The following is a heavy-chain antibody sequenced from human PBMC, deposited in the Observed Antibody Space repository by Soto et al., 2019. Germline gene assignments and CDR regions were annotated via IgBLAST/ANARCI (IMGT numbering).Heavy chain of an antibody. CDR3: GRVGGGLASLGSYGMDV. J-gene: IGHJ6*02. D-gene: IGHD3-16*01. V-gene: IGHV1-2*04. CDR1: GYTFIGYY. CDR2: INPNSGGT. Sequence: ASVKVSCKASGYTFIGYYIHWVRQAPGQGLEWMGWINPNSGGTNYAQRFQGWVTMTRDRSISTAYMELSRLKSDDTAVYYCGRVGGGLASLGSYGMDVWGQGTMVTVSS.